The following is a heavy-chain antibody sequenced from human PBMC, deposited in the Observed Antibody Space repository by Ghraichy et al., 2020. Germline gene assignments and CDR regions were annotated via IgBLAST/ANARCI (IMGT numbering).Heavy chain of an antibody. CDR1: AFTFSSYG. J-gene: IGHJ4*02. CDR2: ISESGGST. V-gene: IGHV3-23*01. Sequence: GESLNISCAASAFTFSSYGMTWVRQAPGKGLEWVSGISESGGSTYYADSVKGRFTISRDNSKNTLYLQMNSLRAEDTAIYYCARCVMLRFSEWFENDYWGQGTLVTVSS. CDR3: ARCVMLRFSEWFENDY. D-gene: IGHD3-3*01.